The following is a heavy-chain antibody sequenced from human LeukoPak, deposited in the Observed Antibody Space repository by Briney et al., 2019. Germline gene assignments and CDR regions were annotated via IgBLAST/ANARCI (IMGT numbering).Heavy chain of an antibody. V-gene: IGHV3-21*01. Sequence: GGSLRLSCAASGFTFRTYSMNWVRQAPGKGLEWVSSITSNSLYIDYADSLKGRFTISRDNAKNSLYLQMHSLRGEDTAVYYCAPGQRLGNFDYWGQGTLVAVSS. J-gene: IGHJ4*02. CDR1: GFTFRTYS. CDR2: ITSNSLYI. D-gene: IGHD1-1*01. CDR3: APGQRLGNFDY.